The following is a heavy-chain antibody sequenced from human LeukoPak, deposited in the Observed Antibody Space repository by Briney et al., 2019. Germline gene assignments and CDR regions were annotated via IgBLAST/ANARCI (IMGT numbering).Heavy chain of an antibody. J-gene: IGHJ4*02. CDR2: IFSGGDT. V-gene: IGHV3-66*01. CDR3: ASWAGNTQSDSSSGPFDY. D-gene: IGHD3-3*01. Sequence: GGSLRLSCAASGFTVSSNYMNWVRQAPGKGLEWVSVIFSGGDTYYADSVKGRFTISRDNAKNSLYLQMSSLRVEDTAVYYCASWAGNTQSDSSSGPFDYWGQGTLVTVSS. CDR1: GFTVSSNY.